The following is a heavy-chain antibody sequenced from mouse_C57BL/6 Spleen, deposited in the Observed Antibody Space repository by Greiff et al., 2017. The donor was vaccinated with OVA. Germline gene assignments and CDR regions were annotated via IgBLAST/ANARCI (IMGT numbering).Heavy chain of an antibody. CDR1: GYTFTSYW. Sequence: VQLQQPGAELVMPGASVKLSCKASGYTFTSYWMHWVKQRPGQGLEWIGEIDPSDSYTNYNQKFKGKSTLTVDKSSSTAYMQLSSLTSEDSAVYYCARSALTGPFAYWGQGTLVTVSA. J-gene: IGHJ3*01. CDR3: ARSALTGPFAY. V-gene: IGHV1-69*01. D-gene: IGHD4-1*01. CDR2: IDPSDSYT.